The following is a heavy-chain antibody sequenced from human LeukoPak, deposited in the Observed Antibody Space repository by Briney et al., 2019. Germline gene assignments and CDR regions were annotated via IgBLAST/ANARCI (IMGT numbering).Heavy chain of an antibody. Sequence: GGSLRLSCAASGFTFSNYGMNWVRQAPGKGLEWVPGITGSGGNTYYADSVKGRFTISRDNAKNTLYLQMNSLRAEDTAVYYCASMPFGNYYYFDYWGQGTLVTVSS. V-gene: IGHV3-23*01. J-gene: IGHJ4*02. CDR2: ITGSGGNT. D-gene: IGHD1-7*01. CDR1: GFTFSNYG. CDR3: ASMPFGNYYYFDY.